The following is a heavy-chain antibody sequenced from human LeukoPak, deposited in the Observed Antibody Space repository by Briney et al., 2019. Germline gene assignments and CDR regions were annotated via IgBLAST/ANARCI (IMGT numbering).Heavy chain of an antibody. V-gene: IGHV3-48*03. CDR3: ARSNYYDSSDHLTQYFQH. D-gene: IGHD3-22*01. CDR2: LSSSGSSI. CDR1: GFTFSSYE. Sequence: GGSLRLSCAASGFTFSSYEMNWVRQAPGKGLEGVSYLSSSGSSIYYADSVKGRFTISRDNTKNSLYLQMDRLRAEDTAVYYCARSNYYDSSDHLTQYFQHWGQGTLVTVSS. J-gene: IGHJ1*01.